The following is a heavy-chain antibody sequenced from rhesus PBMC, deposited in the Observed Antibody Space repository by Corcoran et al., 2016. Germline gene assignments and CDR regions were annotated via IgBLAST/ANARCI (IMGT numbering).Heavy chain of an antibody. CDR2: ISESGGTI. CDR3: TRDGAAARFDY. J-gene: IGHJ4*01. V-gene: IGHV3-100*02. Sequence: EVQLVESGGGLVQPGGSLRLSCAASGFTFSSYDMSWVRQAPGKGLEWVSVISESGGTIYYADSVKGRFTISRDNAKNSLFLQMNSLRAEDTAVYYCTRDGAAARFDYWGQGVLVTVSS. D-gene: IGHD6-25*01. CDR1: GFTFSSYD.